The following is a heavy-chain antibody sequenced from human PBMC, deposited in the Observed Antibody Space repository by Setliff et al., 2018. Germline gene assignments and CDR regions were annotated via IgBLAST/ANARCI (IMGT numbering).Heavy chain of an antibody. CDR3: ARINFYVSSGHYYAPDY. Sequence: ASVKVSCKASGYMFKRYGINWMRQAPGQGFEWMGWISPYNDNTKSAQKFQDRITMTTDTTTSTSYMELRSLRSDDTAVYYWARINFYVSSGHYYAPDYWGQGTLVTVSS. CDR2: ISPYNDNT. CDR1: GYMFKRYG. D-gene: IGHD3-22*01. V-gene: IGHV1-18*04. J-gene: IGHJ4*02.